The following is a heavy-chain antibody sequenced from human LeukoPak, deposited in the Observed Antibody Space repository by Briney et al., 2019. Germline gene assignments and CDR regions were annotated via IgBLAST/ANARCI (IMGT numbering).Heavy chain of an antibody. CDR2: IYYSGST. J-gene: IGHJ4*02. CDR3: ARDFDDGYNLALDY. V-gene: IGHV4-59*01. CDR1: GGSISGYY. D-gene: IGHD5-24*01. Sequence: PSETLSLTCTVSGGSISGYYWSWIRQPPGKGLEWIGYIYYSGSTNYNPSLKSRVTISVDTSKNQSSPKLSSVTAADTAVYYCARDFDDGYNLALDYWGQGTLVTVSS.